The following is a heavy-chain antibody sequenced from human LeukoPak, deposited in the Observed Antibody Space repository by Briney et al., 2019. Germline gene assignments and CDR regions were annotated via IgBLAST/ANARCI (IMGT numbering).Heavy chain of an antibody. CDR1: GGTFSSYA. J-gene: IGHJ3*02. Sequence: SVKVSCKASGGTFSSYAISWVRQAPGQGLEWMGGIIPIFGTANYAQKFQGRVTITTEEDTSTAYMELSSLRSEDTAVYYCARDSGTTRAFDIWGQGTMVTVSS. CDR3: ARDSGTTRAFDI. CDR2: IIPIFGTA. V-gene: IGHV1-69*05. D-gene: IGHD1-1*01.